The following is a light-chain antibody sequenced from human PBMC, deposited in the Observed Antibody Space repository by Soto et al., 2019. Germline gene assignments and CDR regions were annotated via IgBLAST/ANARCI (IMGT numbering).Light chain of an antibody. CDR2: GAF. Sequence: EIVMTQSPATLSVSPGETATLSCRASQSVSYNLAWYQQNPGQGPRLLIYGAFTRATGIPARFSGSASGTEFTLTISSLQSEHFAVYYCQQYKNWPPLTFGGGTKVEIK. CDR1: QSVSYN. J-gene: IGKJ4*01. V-gene: IGKV3-15*01. CDR3: QQYKNWPPLT.